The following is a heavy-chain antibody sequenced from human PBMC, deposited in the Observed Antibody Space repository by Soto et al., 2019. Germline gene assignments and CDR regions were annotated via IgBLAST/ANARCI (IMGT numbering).Heavy chain of an antibody. CDR3: ASPLRAAAGPPLRY. D-gene: IGHD6-13*01. V-gene: IGHV4-34*01. CDR2: INHSGST. Sequence: QVQLQQWGAGLLKPSETLSLTCAVYGGSFSGYYWSWIRQPPGKGLEWIGEINHSGSTNYNPSLKSRVTISVDTSKNQFSLKLSSVTAADTAVYYCASPLRAAAGPPLRYWGQGTLVTVSS. CDR1: GGSFSGYY. J-gene: IGHJ4*02.